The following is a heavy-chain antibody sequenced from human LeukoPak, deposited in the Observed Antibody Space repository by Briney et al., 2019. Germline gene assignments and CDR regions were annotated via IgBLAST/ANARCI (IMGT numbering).Heavy chain of an antibody. J-gene: IGHJ5*02. Sequence: AGGSLRLSCAASGFTFSSYAMSWVRQAPGKGLEWVSAISGSGGSTYYADSVKGRFTISRDNSKNTLYLQMNSLRAEDTAVYYCARGLLDDFSRVGGLNWFDPWGQGTLVTVSS. V-gene: IGHV3-23*01. CDR2: ISGSGGST. D-gene: IGHD3-3*01. CDR3: ARGLLDDFSRVGGLNWFDP. CDR1: GFTFSSYA.